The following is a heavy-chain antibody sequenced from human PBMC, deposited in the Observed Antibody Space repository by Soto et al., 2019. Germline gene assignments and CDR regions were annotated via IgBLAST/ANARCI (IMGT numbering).Heavy chain of an antibody. V-gene: IGHV5-51*01. CDR1: VYSFTSCW. D-gene: IGHD5-18*01. Sequence: PGEALKISCKGSVYSFTSCWIGWVRQMPGKGLEWMGIIYPSDSDTRYSPSFQGQVTISVDKSTSTAYLEWNSLKASDTAIYYCARPESPTRSNDYGYPFGLWGQGTLVTVSS. J-gene: IGHJ4*02. CDR2: IYPSDSDT. CDR3: ARPESPTRSNDYGYPFGL.